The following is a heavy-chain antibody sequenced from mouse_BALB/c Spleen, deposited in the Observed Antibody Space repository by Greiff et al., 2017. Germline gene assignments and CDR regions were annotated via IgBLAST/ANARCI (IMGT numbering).Heavy chain of an antibody. CDR3: ARDANGGWAY. Sequence: EVKLMESGGGLVQPGGSRKLSCAASGFTFSSFGMHWVRQAPEKGLEWVAYISSGSSTIYYADTVKGRFTISRDNPKNTLFLQMTSLRSEDTAMYYCARDANGGWAYWGQGTLVTVSA. CDR2: ISSGSSTI. J-gene: IGHJ3*01. D-gene: IGHD1-1*02. V-gene: IGHV5-17*02. CDR1: GFTFSSFG.